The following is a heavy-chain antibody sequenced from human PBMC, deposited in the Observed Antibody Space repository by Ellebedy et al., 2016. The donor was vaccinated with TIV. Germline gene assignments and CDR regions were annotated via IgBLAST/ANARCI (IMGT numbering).Heavy chain of an antibody. Sequence: MPSETLSLTCTVSGGSVSSSTYYWGWIRQSPGKGLEWIGNIYYSGGTYYNPSLESRVTISLHTSENQFSLKLSSVTAADTAVYYCARQRSDDIVATIRGGGVFDFWGQGTLVTVSS. CDR2: IYYSGGT. D-gene: IGHD5-12*01. CDR3: ARQRSDDIVATIRGGGVFDF. CDR1: GGSVSSSTYY. J-gene: IGHJ4*02. V-gene: IGHV4-39*01.